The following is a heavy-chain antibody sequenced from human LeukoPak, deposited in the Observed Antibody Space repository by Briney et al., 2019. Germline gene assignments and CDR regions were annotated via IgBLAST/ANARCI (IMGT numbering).Heavy chain of an antibody. Sequence: QPGGSLRLSCAASGFTFSSYWMSWVRQAPGKGLEWVANIKQDGSEKYYVDSVKGRFTISRDNAKNSLYLQMNSLRAEDTAVYYCARGLRHCDRTSCFQPFDCRGQGTLVTVSS. D-gene: IGHD2-2*01. CDR3: ARGLRHCDRTSCFQPFDC. CDR2: IKQDGSEK. V-gene: IGHV3-7*04. J-gene: IGHJ4*02. CDR1: GFTFSSYW.